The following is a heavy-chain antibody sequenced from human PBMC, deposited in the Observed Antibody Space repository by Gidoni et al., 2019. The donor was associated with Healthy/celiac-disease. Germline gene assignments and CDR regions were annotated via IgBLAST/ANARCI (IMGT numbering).Heavy chain of an antibody. CDR1: GFRFSSYA. CDR2: ISGSGGST. J-gene: IGHJ4*02. Sequence: EVQLLESGGGLGQPGGSLRRSCAASGFRFSSYAMRWVRQAPGKGLELVSAISGSGGSTYYADSVKGRFTISRDNSKNTLYLQMNSLRAEDTAVYYCAKSVGATVFAIGYWGQGTLVTVSS. D-gene: IGHD1-26*01. V-gene: IGHV3-23*01. CDR3: AKSVGATVFAIGY.